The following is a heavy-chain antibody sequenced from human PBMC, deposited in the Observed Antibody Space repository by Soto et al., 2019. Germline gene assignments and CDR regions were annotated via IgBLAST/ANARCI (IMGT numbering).Heavy chain of an antibody. D-gene: IGHD3-3*02. Sequence: QVQLVESGGGVVQPGRSLRLSCAASGFTFSSYGMHWVRQAPGKGLEWVAVISYDGSNKYYADSVKGRFTISRDNSKNTLYLQMNSLRAEDTAVYYCAKDHFRSGYYRDYYYYGMDVWGQGTTVTVSS. CDR3: AKDHFRSGYYRDYYYYGMDV. J-gene: IGHJ6*02. CDR2: ISYDGSNK. V-gene: IGHV3-30*18. CDR1: GFTFSSYG.